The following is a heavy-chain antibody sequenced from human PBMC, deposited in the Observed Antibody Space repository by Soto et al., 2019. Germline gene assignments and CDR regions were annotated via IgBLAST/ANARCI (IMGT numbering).Heavy chain of an antibody. J-gene: IGHJ6*02. CDR2: INSDGSST. CDR1: GFTFSSYW. D-gene: IGHD6-6*01. V-gene: IGHV3-74*01. Sequence: PGGSLRLSCAASGFTFSSYWMHWVRQAPGKGLVWVSRINSDGSSTSYADSVKGRFTISRDNAKNTLYLQMNSLRAEDTAVYYCARGTPLSIAARYTMAVWGQGTTVTVSS. CDR3: ARGTPLSIAARYTMAV.